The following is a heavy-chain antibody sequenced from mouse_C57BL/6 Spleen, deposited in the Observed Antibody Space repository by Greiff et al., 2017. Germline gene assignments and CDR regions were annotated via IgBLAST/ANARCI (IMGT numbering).Heavy chain of an antibody. CDR1: GFTFSDYG. Sequence: EVQLVESGGGLVKPGGSLKLSCAASGFTFSDYGLHWVRQAPEKGLEWVAYISSGSSTIYYADTVKGRFTISRDNAKNTLFLQMTSLRSEDTAMYYCARRWLLRGYAMDYWSQGTSDTVSS. J-gene: IGHJ4*01. CDR3: ARRWLLRGYAMDY. V-gene: IGHV5-17*01. CDR2: ISSGSSTI. D-gene: IGHD2-3*01.